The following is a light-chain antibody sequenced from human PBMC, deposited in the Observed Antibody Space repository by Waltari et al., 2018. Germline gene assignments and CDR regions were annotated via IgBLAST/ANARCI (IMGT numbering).Light chain of an antibody. CDR2: GVN. V-gene: IGLV2-14*01. J-gene: IGLJ1*01. CDR3: SSYTSSGTYV. Sequence: QSALTQPASVSGSPGQSITISCTGTSGDVGDYNHVSWYQQPPGKAPKLMIYGVNNRPSGISNRLSGAKAGNTASLTISGLQAEDEADYYCSSYTSSGTYVFGVGTKVTVL. CDR1: SGDVGDYNH.